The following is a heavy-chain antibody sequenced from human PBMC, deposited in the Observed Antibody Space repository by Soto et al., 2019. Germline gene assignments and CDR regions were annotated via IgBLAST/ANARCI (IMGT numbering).Heavy chain of an antibody. V-gene: IGHV3-23*01. Sequence: EVQVLESGGGLVQPGGSLRLSCEGSGFTVSSHAMTWISQAPGKGPEWVSTITADGGTYYADSVKGRFAKSRDTSENTLYLQMNSLGAKDTDAYYCAPHVSCSGGSCQYDAFAIRGQGTMVTVSS. J-gene: IGHJ3*02. CDR1: GFTVSSHA. D-gene: IGHD2-15*01. CDR3: APHVSCSGGSCQYDAFAI. CDR2: ITADGGT.